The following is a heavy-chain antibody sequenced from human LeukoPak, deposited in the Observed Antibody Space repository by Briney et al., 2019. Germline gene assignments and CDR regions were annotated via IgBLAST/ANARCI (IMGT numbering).Heavy chain of an antibody. D-gene: IGHD2-21*02. CDR1: GFTFSDYG. CDR3: ARAMCGGDCYPDF. CDR2: IWYDGSNK. Sequence: PGRSLRLSCAASGFTFSDYGMHWVRQAPGKGLEWVAVIWYDGSNKYYADSVKGRFTISRDNSKNTLYLQMDSLRAEDTAVYYCARAMCGGDCYPDFWGRGTLVTVSS. V-gene: IGHV3-33*01. J-gene: IGHJ4*02.